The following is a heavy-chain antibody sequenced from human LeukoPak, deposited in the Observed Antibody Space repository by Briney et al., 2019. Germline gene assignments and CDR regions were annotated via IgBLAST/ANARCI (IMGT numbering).Heavy chain of an antibody. CDR1: GFTLNSYG. D-gene: IGHD6-19*01. V-gene: IGHV3-33*08. J-gene: IGHJ4*02. CDR3: ARTREQWQVLDY. CDR2: IWFGGSNK. Sequence: GGSLRLSCAASGFTLNSYGMHWVRQAPGKGLEWVAVIWFGGSNKYYADSVKGRFSISRDNSKNMVYLQLNSLRGEDTAVYYCARTREQWQVLDYWGQGTLVTVSS.